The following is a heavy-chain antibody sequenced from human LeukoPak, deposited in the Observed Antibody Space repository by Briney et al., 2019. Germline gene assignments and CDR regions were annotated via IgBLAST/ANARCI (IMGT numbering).Heavy chain of an antibody. J-gene: IGHJ6*02. D-gene: IGHD3-10*01. Sequence: GSLRLSCAASGFTFSSYAMSWVRQAPGKGLERIGEINHSGSTNYNPSLKSRVTISVDTSKNQFSLKLSSVTAADTAVYYCARGGYYGSGSRNYYYGMDVWGQGTTVTVSS. CDR2: INHSGST. CDR1: GFTFSSYA. V-gene: IGHV4-34*01. CDR3: ARGGYYGSGSRNYYYGMDV.